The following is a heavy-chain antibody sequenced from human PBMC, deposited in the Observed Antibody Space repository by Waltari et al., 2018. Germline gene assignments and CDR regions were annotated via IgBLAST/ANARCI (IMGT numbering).Heavy chain of an antibody. CDR3: ARGRDGYSEDAFDI. Sequence: EVQLVESGGGLVQPGGSLRLSCAASCSTVSSSRRHWVSQAPGKGLEWVSYISRSTSTIYYADSVKGRFTISRDNAKNSLSLHMNSLRAEDTAVYYCARGRDGYSEDAFDIWGQGTMVTVSS. D-gene: IGHD5-18*01. J-gene: IGHJ3*02. CDR2: ISRSTSTI. CDR1: CSTVSSSR. V-gene: IGHV3-48*01.